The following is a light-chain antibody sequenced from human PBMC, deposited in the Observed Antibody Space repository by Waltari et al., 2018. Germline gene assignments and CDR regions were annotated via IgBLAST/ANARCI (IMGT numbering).Light chain of an antibody. V-gene: IGKV3-11*01. CDR1: QNINAV. CDR3: QQRAVWPPN. CDR2: DAA. Sequence: VLTQSPATLSLSAGAGATLSCRASQNINAVLAWYPQKPGQAPRLLIYDAANRATGVPVRFSGGGSGTDFTHTISSLGPEDFAVYYCQQRAVWPPNFGGGTKVEIK. J-gene: IGKJ4*01.